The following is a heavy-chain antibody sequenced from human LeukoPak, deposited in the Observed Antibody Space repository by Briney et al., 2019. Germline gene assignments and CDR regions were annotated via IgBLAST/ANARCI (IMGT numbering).Heavy chain of an antibody. CDR3: ARDYGGSSPFDS. Sequence: PGGSLRLSCAASGFNFGNSRMSWVRQAPGKGLEWVANVKGDGREKYYVDSVKGRFTISRDNAKNSLYLQMNSLRAEDTAVYYCARDYGGSSPFDSWGQGTLVTVSS. V-gene: IGHV3-7*01. CDR2: VKGDGREK. CDR1: GFNFGNSR. D-gene: IGHD4-23*01. J-gene: IGHJ4*02.